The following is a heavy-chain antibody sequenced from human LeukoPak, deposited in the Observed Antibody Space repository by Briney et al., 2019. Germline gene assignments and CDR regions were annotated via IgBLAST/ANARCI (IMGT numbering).Heavy chain of an antibody. CDR3: ARDWYEVVAANNFDY. CDR2: TNSDGSST. V-gene: IGHV3-74*01. CDR1: GFTFSSYW. Sequence: PGGSLRLSCAASGFTFSSYWMHWVRQAPGKGLVWVSRTNSDGSSTSYADSVKGRFTISRDNAKNTLYLQMNSLRAEDTAVYYCARDWYEVVAANNFDYWGQGTLVTVSS. J-gene: IGHJ4*02. D-gene: IGHD2-15*01.